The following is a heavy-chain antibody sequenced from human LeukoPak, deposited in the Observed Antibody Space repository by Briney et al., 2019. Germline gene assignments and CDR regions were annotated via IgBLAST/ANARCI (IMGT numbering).Heavy chain of an antibody. CDR2: RYHRGTT. V-gene: IGHV4-38-2*02. D-gene: IGHD2-21*01. CDR3: VRCHISSRNFDF. J-gene: IGHJ4*02. CDR1: GYSISSGYY. Sequence: SETLSLTCSVSGYSISSGYYWGWVRQSPGKGLEWIGSRYHRGTTDSNPSLKSRVTISVDTSNNQFSLTPTSVTAADTAVYYCVRCHISSRNFDFWGQGSHVTVSS.